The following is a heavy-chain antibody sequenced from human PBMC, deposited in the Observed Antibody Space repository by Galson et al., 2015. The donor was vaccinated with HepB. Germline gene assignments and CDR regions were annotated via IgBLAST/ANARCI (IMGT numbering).Heavy chain of an antibody. V-gene: IGHV5-51*01. D-gene: IGHD6-6*01. CDR1: GYSFTSYW. CDR3: LRLMGSPSTYFDY. CDR2: INIGDSDT. Sequence: QSGAEAKKPGESLKISCKGSGYSFTSYWIGWVRQMLGKGLEWMGIINIGDSDTTYSPTFEGQVTISADNSINTSYLQWSRLQASHNCMYYCLRLMGSPSTYFDYLVQGTLFTVSS. J-gene: IGHJ4*02.